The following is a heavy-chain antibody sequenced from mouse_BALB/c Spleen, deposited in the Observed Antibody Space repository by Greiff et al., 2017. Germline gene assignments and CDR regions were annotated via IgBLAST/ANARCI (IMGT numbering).Heavy chain of an antibody. Sequence: VQLKESGAELVKPGASVKLSCTASGFNIKDTYMHWVKQRPEQGLEWIGRIDPANGNTKYDPKFQGKATITADTSSNTAYLQLSSLTSEDTAVYYCAREGAIYYDYDGPYWGQGTLVTVSA. CDR3: AREGAIYYDYDGPY. CDR1: GFNIKDTY. D-gene: IGHD2-4*01. CDR2: IDPANGNT. V-gene: IGHV14-3*02. J-gene: IGHJ3*01.